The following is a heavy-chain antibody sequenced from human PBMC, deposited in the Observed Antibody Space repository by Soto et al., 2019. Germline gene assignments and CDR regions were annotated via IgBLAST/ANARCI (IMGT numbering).Heavy chain of an antibody. J-gene: IGHJ6*02. D-gene: IGHD4-17*01. CDR2: TYYRSKWYN. V-gene: IGHV6-1*01. CDR3: ARGDYASMGKNYYYYYGMDV. Sequence: KQSQTLSLTCAISGDSVSSNSTAWNWIRQSPSRGLEWLGRTYYRSKWYNDYAVSVKSRITINPDTSKNQFSLQLNSVTPEDTAVYYCARGDYASMGKNYYYYYGMDVWGQGTTVTVSS. CDR1: GDSVSSNSTA.